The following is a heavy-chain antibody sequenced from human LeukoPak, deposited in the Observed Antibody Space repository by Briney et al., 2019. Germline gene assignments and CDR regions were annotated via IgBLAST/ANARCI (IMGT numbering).Heavy chain of an antibody. Sequence: GGSLRLSCAASGFTVSSNYMSWVRQAPGKGLEWVSVIYSGGSTYYADSVKGRSTISRDNSKNTLYFQMNSLRAEDTAVYYCAKDGTYDFWSGYSIWGQGTMVTVSS. V-gene: IGHV3-53*01. CDR1: GFTVSSNY. CDR2: IYSGGST. D-gene: IGHD3-3*01. J-gene: IGHJ3*02. CDR3: AKDGTYDFWSGYSI.